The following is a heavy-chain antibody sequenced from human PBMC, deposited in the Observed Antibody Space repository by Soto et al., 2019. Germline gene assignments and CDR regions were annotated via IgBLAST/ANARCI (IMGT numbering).Heavy chain of an antibody. CDR2: IYWDDDK. D-gene: IGHD5-12*01. Sequence: QITLKESGPPLVKPTQTLTLTCTFSGFSLSTSGVGVGWIRQPPGKALEWLALIYWDDDKRYSPSLKSRLTITKDTSKNQVVLTMTNMDPVDTATYYCAHGSREYSGYDPNWFDPWGQGTLVTVSS. CDR3: AHGSREYSGYDPNWFDP. V-gene: IGHV2-5*02. CDR1: GFSLSTSGVG. J-gene: IGHJ5*02.